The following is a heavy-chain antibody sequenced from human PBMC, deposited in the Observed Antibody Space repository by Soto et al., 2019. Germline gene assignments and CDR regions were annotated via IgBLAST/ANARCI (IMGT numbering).Heavy chain of an antibody. CDR1: GGTFSSYA. D-gene: IGHD6-13*01. Sequence: QVQLVQSGAEVKKPGSSVKVSCKASGGTFSSYAISWVRQAAGQGLEWMGGIIPIFGTANYAQKFQGRVTITADESTSTAYMELSSLRSEDTAVYYCAILLKAAAGTRWNGMDVWGQGTTVTVSS. CDR3: AILLKAAAGTRWNGMDV. CDR2: IIPIFGTA. V-gene: IGHV1-69*01. J-gene: IGHJ6*02.